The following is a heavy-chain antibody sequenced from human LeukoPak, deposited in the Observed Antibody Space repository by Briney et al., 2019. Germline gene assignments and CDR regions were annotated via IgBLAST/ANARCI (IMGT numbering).Heavy chain of an antibody. CDR1: GFTVSSNY. CDR3: ARDGSLVLRHPVDI. D-gene: IGHD3-3*01. J-gene: IGHJ3*02. Sequence: GGSLRLSCAASGFTVSSNYMSWVRQAPGKGLEWVSVIYSGGSTYYADSVKGRFTISRDNSKNMMYLQMNSLRAEDTAVYYRARDGSLVLRHPVDIWGQGTMVTVSS. CDR2: IYSGGST. V-gene: IGHV3-53*01.